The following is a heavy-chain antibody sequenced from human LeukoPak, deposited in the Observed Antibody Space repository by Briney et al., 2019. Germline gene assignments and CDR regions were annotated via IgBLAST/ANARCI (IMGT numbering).Heavy chain of an antibody. V-gene: IGHV3-53*01. D-gene: IGHD6-13*01. CDR2: IYNGDGT. CDR1: GFTVSSNY. CDR3: ARRYGDIAAAGLYAFDI. J-gene: IGHJ3*02. Sequence: GGSLRPSCAASGFTVSSNYMSWVRQAPGKGLEWVSVIYNGDGTYYADSVKGRFTISRDNSKNTLYLQMNSLRAEDTAVYYCARRYGDIAAAGLYAFDIWGQGTMVTVSS.